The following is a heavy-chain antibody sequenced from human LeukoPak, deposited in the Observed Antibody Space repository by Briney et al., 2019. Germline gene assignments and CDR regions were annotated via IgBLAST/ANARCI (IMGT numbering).Heavy chain of an antibody. J-gene: IGHJ3*02. CDR2: ISTTSTYI. D-gene: IGHD5-18*01. CDR3: ARDPAVDTAMDDAFDI. Sequence: GGSLRLSCAASGFDFSTYAINWVRQAPGKGLEWVSSISTTSTYIFYADSVKGRFTISRDNSKNTLYLQMNSLRAEDTAVYYCARDPAVDTAMDDAFDIWGQGTMVTVSS. V-gene: IGHV3-21*01. CDR1: GFDFSTYA.